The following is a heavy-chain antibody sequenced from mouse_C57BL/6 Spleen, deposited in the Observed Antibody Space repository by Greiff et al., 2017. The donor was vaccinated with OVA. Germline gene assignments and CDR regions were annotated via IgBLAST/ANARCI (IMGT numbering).Heavy chain of an antibody. V-gene: IGHV1-69*01. Sequence: QVQLQQPGAELVMPGASVKLSCKASGYTFTSYWMHWVKQRPGQGLEWIGEIDPSDSYTNYNQKFKGKSTLTVDKSSSTAYMQLSSLTSEDSAVYYCARGGTTVGATRGAMDYWGQGTSVTVSS. D-gene: IGHD1-1*01. CDR3: ARGGTTVGATRGAMDY. J-gene: IGHJ4*01. CDR2: IDPSDSYT. CDR1: GYTFTSYW.